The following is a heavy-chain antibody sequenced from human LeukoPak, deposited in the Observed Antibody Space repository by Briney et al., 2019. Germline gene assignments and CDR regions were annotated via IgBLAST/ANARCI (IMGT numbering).Heavy chain of an antibody. Sequence: GGSLRLSCAAPGFTVSSTYMSWVRQAPGEGLEWVSVIYSGGSAYYADSVKGRFTTSRDNSKNTLYLQMNSLRAEDTAVYYCARDGQSAYYYGMDVWGQGTTVTVSS. D-gene: IGHD3/OR15-3a*01. CDR2: IYSGGSA. CDR1: GFTVSSTY. CDR3: ARDGQSAYYYGMDV. J-gene: IGHJ6*02. V-gene: IGHV3-53*01.